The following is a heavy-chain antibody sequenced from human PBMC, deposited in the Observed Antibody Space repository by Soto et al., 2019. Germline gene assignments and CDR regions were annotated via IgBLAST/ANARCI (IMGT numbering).Heavy chain of an antibody. J-gene: IGHJ5*02. D-gene: IGHD5-18*01. CDR1: EGTSGDLDDH. CDR2: IYYSGNT. CDR3: ARSPVDTSMMYCLGL. V-gene: IGHV4-61*08. Sequence: TVAEGTSGDLDDHRSWNRKPPGKGLEWIGYIYYSGNTNYNPSLKSRVIISVDTSKNLFSLKLTSVTAADTAVYYCARSPVDTSMMYCLGLWGQGTLVTGSS.